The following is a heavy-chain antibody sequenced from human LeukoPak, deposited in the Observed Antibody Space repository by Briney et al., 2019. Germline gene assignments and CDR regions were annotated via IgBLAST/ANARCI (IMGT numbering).Heavy chain of an antibody. Sequence: GGSLRLSCAASGFTFSNYAMSWVRQAPGKGLEWVSAISDSGGNTYYADSVKGRFTISRDNSKNTLYLQMNSLRAEDTAVYYCAKASGGYFWSGYYGYWGQGTPVTVSS. CDR2: ISDSGGNT. J-gene: IGHJ4*02. V-gene: IGHV3-23*01. D-gene: IGHD3-3*01. CDR3: AKASGGYFWSGYYGY. CDR1: GFTFSNYA.